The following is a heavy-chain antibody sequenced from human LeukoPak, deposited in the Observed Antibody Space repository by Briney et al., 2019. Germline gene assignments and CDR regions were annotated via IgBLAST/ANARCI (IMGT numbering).Heavy chain of an antibody. D-gene: IGHD3-3*01. J-gene: IGHJ4*02. CDR1: GGSISSSSYS. Sequence: PSETLSLTCTVSGGSISSSSYSWGWIRQPPGKGLEWIGSIYYSGSTYYNPSLKSRVTISVDTSKNQFSLKLSSVTAADTAVYYCARHSQEWLPSPFDYWGQGTLVTVSS. CDR3: ARHSQEWLPSPFDY. V-gene: IGHV4-39*01. CDR2: IYYSGST.